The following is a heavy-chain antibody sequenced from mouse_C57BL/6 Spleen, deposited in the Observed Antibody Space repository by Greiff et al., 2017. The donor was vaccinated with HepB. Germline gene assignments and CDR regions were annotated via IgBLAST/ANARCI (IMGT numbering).Heavy chain of an antibody. J-gene: IGHJ2*01. CDR1: GYAFTNYL. D-gene: IGHD2-2*01. CDR2: INPGSGGT. Sequence: VKLQQSGAELVRPGTSVKVSCKASGYAFTNYLIEWVKQRPGQGLEWIGVINPGSGGTNYNEKFKGKATLTADKSSSTAYMQLSSLTSEDSAVYFCARGGVREDYFDYWGQGTTLTVSS. V-gene: IGHV1-54*01. CDR3: ARGGVREDYFDY.